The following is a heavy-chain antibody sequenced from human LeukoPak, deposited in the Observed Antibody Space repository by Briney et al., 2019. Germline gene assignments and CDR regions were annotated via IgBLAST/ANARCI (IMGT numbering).Heavy chain of an antibody. D-gene: IGHD3-22*01. Sequence: RASVTVSCKASGFTFTSSAVQWVRQARGQRLEWIGWIVVGSGNTNYAQKFQERVTITRDMSTGTAYMELSSLRSEDTAVYYCARSESSGSDVFDIWGQGTTVTVSS. CDR2: IVVGSGNT. V-gene: IGHV1-58*01. CDR3: ARSESSGSDVFDI. CDR1: GFTFTSSA. J-gene: IGHJ3*02.